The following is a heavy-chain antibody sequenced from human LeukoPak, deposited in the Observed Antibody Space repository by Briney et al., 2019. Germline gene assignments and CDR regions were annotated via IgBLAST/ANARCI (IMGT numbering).Heavy chain of an antibody. CDR1: GFTFSNYG. CDR3: AKDLPGYYGAGSYYRVLDY. V-gene: IGHV3-30*18. CDR2: ISSYDGRNK. Sequence: GGSLRLSCAASGFTFSNYGMHWVRQAPGKGLEWVAVISSYDGRNKYYADSVKGRFTISRDNSKNTLYMQMNSLRPEDTAVYYCAKDLPGYYGAGSYYRVLDYWGQGTLVTVSS. D-gene: IGHD3-10*01. J-gene: IGHJ4*02.